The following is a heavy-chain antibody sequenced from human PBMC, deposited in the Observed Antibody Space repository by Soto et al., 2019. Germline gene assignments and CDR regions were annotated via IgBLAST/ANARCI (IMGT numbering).Heavy chain of an antibody. Sequence: GGSLRLSCAASGFTFSSYAMSWVRQAPGEGLEWVSAISGYGSSTYYTDSVKGRFTISRDNAKNSLYLQMNSLRAEDTALYHCARTLLPPHDAFDIWGQGTMVTVSS. CDR2: ISGYGSST. CDR3: ARTLLPPHDAFDI. CDR1: GFTFSSYA. J-gene: IGHJ3*02. V-gene: IGHV3-23*01.